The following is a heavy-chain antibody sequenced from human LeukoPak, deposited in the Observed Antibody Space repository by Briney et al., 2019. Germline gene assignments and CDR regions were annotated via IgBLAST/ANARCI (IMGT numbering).Heavy chain of an antibody. V-gene: IGHV3-30-3*01. CDR3: ARDSY. CDR1: GFTFNNAW. CDR2: ISYDGSNK. J-gene: IGHJ4*02. Sequence: GGSLRLSFAASGFTFNNAWMNWVRQAPGKGLEWVAFISYDGSNKYYADSVKGRFTISRDNPKNTLYLQMNSLRAEDTAVYYCARDSYWGQGTLVTVSS.